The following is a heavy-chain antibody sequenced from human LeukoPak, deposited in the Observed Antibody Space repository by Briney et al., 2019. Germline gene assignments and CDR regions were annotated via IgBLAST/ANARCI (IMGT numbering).Heavy chain of an antibody. CDR2: FHYSGSS. D-gene: IGHD2-15*01. J-gene: IGHJ4*02. Sequence: SETLSLTCSVSGCSIKSNNYYWAWLRQPPGQGLEWIGNFHYSGSSYYNPSLKSRATISVDTSKNQISMTLSSVTAADTAVFYCASFKVVVAAGDFDYWGQGTLVTVSS. V-gene: IGHV4-39*01. CDR3: ASFKVVVAAGDFDY. CDR1: GCSIKSNNYY.